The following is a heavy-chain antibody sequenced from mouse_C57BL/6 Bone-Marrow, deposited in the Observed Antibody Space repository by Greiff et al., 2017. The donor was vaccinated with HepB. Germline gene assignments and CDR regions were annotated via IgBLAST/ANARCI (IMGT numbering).Heavy chain of an antibody. CDR1: GYTFTSYG. Sequence: VQLQQSGAELARPGASVKLSCKASGYTFTSYGISWVKQRTGQGLEWIGEIYPRSGNTYYNEKFKGKATLTADKSSSTAYMKLRSLTSEDSAVYFCAYYYGSSWVRYWYFDVWGTGTTVTVSS. V-gene: IGHV1-81*01. D-gene: IGHD1-1*01. J-gene: IGHJ1*03. CDR3: AYYYGSSWVRYWYFDV. CDR2: IYPRSGNT.